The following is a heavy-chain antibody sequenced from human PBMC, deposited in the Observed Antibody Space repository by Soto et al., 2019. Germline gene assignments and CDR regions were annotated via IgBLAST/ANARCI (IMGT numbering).Heavy chain of an antibody. J-gene: IGHJ4*02. CDR2: IRSKANSYAT. V-gene: IGHV3-73*01. CDR3: TRQNIHDPRLFDY. CDR1: GFTFSGSA. Sequence: PGGSLRLSCAASGFTFSGSAMHWVRQASGKGLEWVGRIRSKANSYATAYAASVKGRFTISRDDSKNTAYLQMNSLKTEDTAVYYCTRQNIHDPRLFDYWGQGTLVTVSS. D-gene: IGHD3-3*01.